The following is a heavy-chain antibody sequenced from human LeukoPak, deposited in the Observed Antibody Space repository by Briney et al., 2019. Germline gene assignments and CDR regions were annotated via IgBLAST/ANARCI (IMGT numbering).Heavy chain of an antibody. V-gene: IGHV3-48*03. CDR3: ARDRSGWLRLPLGY. J-gene: IGHJ4*02. CDR2: IVDSGNNK. D-gene: IGHD5-12*01. Sequence: HPGGSLRLPCAASGFTFSNYEMNWVRQVPGKGLEWVAYIVDSGNNKQYADSVRGRFTISRDNAKNTLYLQMNSLRAEDTAVYYCARDRSGWLRLPLGYWGQGTLVTVSS. CDR1: GFTFSNYE.